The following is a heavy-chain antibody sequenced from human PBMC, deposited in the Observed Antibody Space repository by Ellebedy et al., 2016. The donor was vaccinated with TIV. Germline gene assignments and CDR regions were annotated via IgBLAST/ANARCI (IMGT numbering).Heavy chain of an antibody. Sequence: AASVKVSCKASGGTFSSYAISWVRQAPGQGLEWMGRIIPIIGIANYAQKFQGRVTITADKSTNTVYMELSSLRSEDTAVYYCARAWLVRYYYYYYGMDVWGQGTTVTVSS. V-gene: IGHV1-69*04. CDR3: ARAWLVRYYYYYYGMDV. CDR1: GGTFSSYA. D-gene: IGHD6-19*01. J-gene: IGHJ6*02. CDR2: IIPIIGIA.